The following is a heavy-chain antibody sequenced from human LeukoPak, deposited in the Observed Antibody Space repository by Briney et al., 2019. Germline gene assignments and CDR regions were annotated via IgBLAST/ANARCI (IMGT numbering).Heavy chain of an antibody. J-gene: IGHJ5*02. Sequence: PGGSLRLSCEGSGFTFSNYWMGWVRQAPGKGLEWVAVISDDGSNKYYIDSVKGRFTISRDNSKNTLYLQMNSLRAEDTAVYYCAKEAPIIRGGLIMGDPWGQGTLVTVSS. V-gene: IGHV3-30*18. CDR2: ISDDGSNK. CDR1: GFTFSNYW. CDR3: AKEAPIIRGGLIMGDP. D-gene: IGHD3-10*01.